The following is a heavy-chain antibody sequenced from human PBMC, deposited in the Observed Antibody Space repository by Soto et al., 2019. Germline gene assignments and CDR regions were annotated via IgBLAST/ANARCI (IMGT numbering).Heavy chain of an antibody. CDR1: GGSISSYY. CDR2: IYYSGST. J-gene: IGHJ4*02. Sequence: SETLSLTCTVSGGSISSYYWSWIRQPPGKGLEWIGYIYYSGSTNYNPSLKSRVTISVDTSKNQFSLKLSSVTAADTAVYYCARQANIVATIYFDYWGQGTLVTVS. V-gene: IGHV4-59*08. D-gene: IGHD5-12*01. CDR3: ARQANIVATIYFDY.